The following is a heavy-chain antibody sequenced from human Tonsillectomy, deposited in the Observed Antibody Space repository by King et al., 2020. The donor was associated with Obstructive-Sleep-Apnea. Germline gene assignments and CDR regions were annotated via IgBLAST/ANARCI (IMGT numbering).Heavy chain of an antibody. CDR2: ICDGGST. D-gene: IGHD2-15*01. V-gene: IGHV4-59*08. CDR3: ARRVVAGSMRAFDI. J-gene: IGHJ3*02. Sequence: QLQESGPGLVKPSETLSLTCSVSGGSITYNCWSWFRQSPGNGLEWIGYICDGGSTNSNPSLESRVTISLDTSKNQFSLNRKAVTAADTAVYHCARRVVAGSMRAFDIWGQGTMVIVSS. CDR1: GGSITYNC.